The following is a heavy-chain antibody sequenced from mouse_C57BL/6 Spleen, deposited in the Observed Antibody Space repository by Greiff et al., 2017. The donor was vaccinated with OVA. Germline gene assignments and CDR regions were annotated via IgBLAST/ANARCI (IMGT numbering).Heavy chain of an antibody. Sequence: EVQLQQSGPELVKPGASVKISCKASGYTFTDYYMNWVKQSHGKSLEWIGDINPNNGGTSYNQKFKGKATLTVDKSSSTAYMELRSLTSEDSAVYYCARVWLRRFDYWGQGTTLTVSS. CDR2: INPNNGGT. D-gene: IGHD2-2*01. CDR3: ARVWLRRFDY. V-gene: IGHV1-26*01. J-gene: IGHJ2*01. CDR1: GYTFTDYY.